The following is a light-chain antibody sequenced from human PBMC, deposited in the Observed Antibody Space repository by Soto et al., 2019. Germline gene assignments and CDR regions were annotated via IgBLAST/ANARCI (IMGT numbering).Light chain of an antibody. Sequence: QSALTQPASVSGSPGQSITISCTGTSSDVGSYSLVSWFQQHPDKAPKLLIFEVSERPSGVSHRFSGSKSGNTASLTISGLQAEDEADYYCCSYAGSSTLIFGGGTKLTVL. J-gene: IGLJ2*01. CDR1: SSDVGSYSL. V-gene: IGLV2-23*02. CDR3: CSYAGSSTLI. CDR2: EVS.